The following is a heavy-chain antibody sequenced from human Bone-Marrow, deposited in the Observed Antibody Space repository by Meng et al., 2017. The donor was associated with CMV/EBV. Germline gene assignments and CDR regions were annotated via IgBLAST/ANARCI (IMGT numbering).Heavy chain of an antibody. CDR2: IYYSGST. J-gene: IGHJ3*02. Sequence: GSLRLSCTVSGGSISSSSYYWGWIRQPPGKGLEWIGSIYYSGSTYYNPSLKSRVTISVDTSKNQFSLKLSSVTAADTAVYYCARDMGVGASNAFDIWGQGTMVTV. V-gene: IGHV4-39*07. CDR1: GGSISSSSYY. CDR3: ARDMGVGASNAFDI. D-gene: IGHD1-26*01.